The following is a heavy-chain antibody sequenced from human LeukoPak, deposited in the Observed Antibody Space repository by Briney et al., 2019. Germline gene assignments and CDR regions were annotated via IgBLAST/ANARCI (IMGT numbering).Heavy chain of an antibody. D-gene: IGHD5-12*01. CDR2: IYYSGST. CDR1: GGSISSSSYY. CDR3: ARRYSGYDRYYFDY. Sequence: SETLSLTCTVSGGSISSSSYYWGWIRQPPGKGLEWIGYIYYSGSTYYNPSLKSRVTISVDTSKNQFSLKLSSVSAADTAAYYCARRYSGYDRYYFDYWGQGTLVTVSS. V-gene: IGHV4-30-4*08. J-gene: IGHJ4*02.